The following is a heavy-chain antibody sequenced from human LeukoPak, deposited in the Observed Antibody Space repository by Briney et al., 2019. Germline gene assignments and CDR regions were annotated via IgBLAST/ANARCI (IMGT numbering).Heavy chain of an antibody. V-gene: IGHV4-39*01. J-gene: IGHJ4*02. CDR1: GGSISSSSYY. Sequence: SETLSLTCTVSGGSISSSSYYWGWIRQPPGKGLEWIGSIYYSGSTYYNPSLKSRVTISVDTSKNQFFLKLSSVTAADTAVYYCARGVDYYGVWGQGTLVTVSS. D-gene: IGHD3-10*01. CDR3: ARGVDYYGV. CDR2: IYYSGST.